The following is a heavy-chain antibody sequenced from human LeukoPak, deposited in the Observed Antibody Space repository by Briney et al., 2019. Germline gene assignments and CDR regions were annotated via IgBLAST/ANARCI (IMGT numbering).Heavy chain of an antibody. D-gene: IGHD3-22*01. Sequence: SETLSLTCTVSGGSISSSSYYWGWIRQPPGKGLEWIGSIYYSGSTYYNPSLKIRVTISVDTSKNQFSLKLSSVTAADTAVYYCARHYALGYYYDSSGYYPGPFDYWGQGTLVTVSS. V-gene: IGHV4-39*01. CDR3: ARHYALGYYYDSSGYYPGPFDY. CDR1: GGSISSSSYY. J-gene: IGHJ4*02. CDR2: IYYSGST.